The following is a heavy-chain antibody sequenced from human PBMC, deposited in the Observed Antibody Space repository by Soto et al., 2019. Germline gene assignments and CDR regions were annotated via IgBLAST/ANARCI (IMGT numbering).Heavy chain of an antibody. Sequence: GGSLRLSCATSGFTFNTYAMHWVRQAPGKGLELVAIISYDGSNKYYADSVKGRFTISRDNPKNTVYLEMSSLRPEDTAVYYCARDLSRGITMIALEIHYWGQGTLVTVSS. CDR3: ARDLSRGITMIALEIHY. CDR2: ISYDGSNK. V-gene: IGHV3-30-3*01. CDR1: GFTFNTYA. J-gene: IGHJ4*02. D-gene: IGHD3-22*01.